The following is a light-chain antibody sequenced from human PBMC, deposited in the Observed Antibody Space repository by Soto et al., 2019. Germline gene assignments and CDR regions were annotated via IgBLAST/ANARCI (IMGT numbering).Light chain of an antibody. CDR3: QQSYNSPTWT. J-gene: IGKJ1*01. CDR1: QNIGNY. V-gene: IGKV1-39*01. Sequence: DIQMTQSPSSLSASVGDRVTITCRASQNIGNYLHWYQQQPGKAPKLLIYSVSNLQTGVPSRFSGRGSGTDFTITISSLQPEDSSTFYCQQSYNSPTWTFGQGTKVEIK. CDR2: SVS.